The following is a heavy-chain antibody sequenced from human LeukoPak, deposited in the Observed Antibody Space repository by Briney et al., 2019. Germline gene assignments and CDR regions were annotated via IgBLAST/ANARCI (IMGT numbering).Heavy chain of an antibody. V-gene: IGHV3-11*04. CDR1: TNSLYY. J-gene: IGHJ6*02. CDR2: ITSRSSTI. D-gene: IGHD1-14*01. Sequence: TNSLYYWGWVRQAPGKGLEWVSYITSRSSTIYYADSVKGRFTISRDNAKNSLYLQMNSLRAEDTAVYYCARDLNHYYGMDVWGQGTTVTVSS. CDR3: ARDLNHYYGMDV.